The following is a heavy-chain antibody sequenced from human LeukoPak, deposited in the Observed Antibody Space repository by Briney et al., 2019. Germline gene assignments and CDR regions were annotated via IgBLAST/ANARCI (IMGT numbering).Heavy chain of an antibody. Sequence: GGSLRLSCTASGFTFGDYAMSWVRQAPGKGLEWVGFIRSKAYGGTTEYAASVKGRFTISRDDSKSIAYLQMNSLKTEDTAVYYCTRGNSVLRYFDWLLYGESFDYWGQGTLVTVSS. CDR3: TRGNSVLRYFDWLLYGESFDY. V-gene: IGHV3-49*04. CDR1: GFTFGDYA. CDR2: IRSKAYGGTT. J-gene: IGHJ4*02. D-gene: IGHD3-9*01.